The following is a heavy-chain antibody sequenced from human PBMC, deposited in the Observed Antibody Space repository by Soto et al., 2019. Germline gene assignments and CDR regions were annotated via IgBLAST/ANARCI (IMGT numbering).Heavy chain of an antibody. CDR1: GGSISSSSYY. Sequence: SETLSLTCTVSGGSISSSSYYWGWIRQPPGKGLEWIGSIYYSGSTYYNPSLKSRVTISVDTSKNQFSLKLSSVTAADTAVYYCARHGYCSGGSCTLTALAYRGQGTLVTVSS. D-gene: IGHD2-15*01. J-gene: IGHJ4*02. CDR3: ARHGYCSGGSCTLTALAY. V-gene: IGHV4-39*01. CDR2: IYYSGST.